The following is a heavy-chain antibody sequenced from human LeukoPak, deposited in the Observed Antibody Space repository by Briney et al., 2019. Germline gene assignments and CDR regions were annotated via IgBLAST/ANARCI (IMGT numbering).Heavy chain of an antibody. J-gene: IGHJ4*02. CDR3: ARMTVITVGGVDY. CDR2: INQDGSEK. V-gene: IGHV3-7*04. D-gene: IGHD1-14*01. CDR1: GFTFSSSW. Sequence: PGGSLRLSCAASGFTFSSSWMNWVRQAPGRGLEWVATINQDGSEKYYVDSLKGRFTISRDNAKNSLYLQMNSLRAEDTAVYYCARMTVITVGGVDYWGQGTLVTVSS.